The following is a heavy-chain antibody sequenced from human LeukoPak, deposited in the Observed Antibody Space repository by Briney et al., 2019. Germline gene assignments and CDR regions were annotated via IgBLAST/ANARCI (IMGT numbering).Heavy chain of an antibody. CDR3: ARDGIYYYDGSGYYPIDY. CDR1: GFTFSSYS. V-gene: IGHV3-21*01. Sequence: GGSLRLSCAASGFTFSSYSMNWVRQAPGKGLEWVSSISSSSSYIYYADSVKGRFTISRDNAKNSLYLQMNSLRAEDTAVYYCARDGIYYYDGSGYYPIDYWGQGTLVTVSS. J-gene: IGHJ4*02. CDR2: ISSSSSYI. D-gene: IGHD3-22*01.